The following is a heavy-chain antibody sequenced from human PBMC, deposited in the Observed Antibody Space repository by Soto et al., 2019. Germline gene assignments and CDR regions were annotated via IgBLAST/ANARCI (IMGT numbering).Heavy chain of an antibody. V-gene: IGHV1-8*01. J-gene: IGHJ6*02. D-gene: IGHD3-9*01. CDR2: MKPNSGNT. CDR3: ARPIYDILTGYYYYYGMDV. CDR1: GYTFTSYD. Sequence: GASVKVSCKASGYTFTSYDINWVRQATGQGLEWMGWMKPNSGNTGYAQKFQGRVTMTRNTSISTAYMELSSLRSEDTAVYYCARPIYDILTGYYYYYGMDVWGQGTTVTVSS.